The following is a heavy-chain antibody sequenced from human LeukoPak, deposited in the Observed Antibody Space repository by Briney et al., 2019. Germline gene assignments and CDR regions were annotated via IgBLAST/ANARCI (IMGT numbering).Heavy chain of an antibody. CDR1: GFIFSDHY. Sequence: GGSLRLSCAASGFIFSDHYMDWVRQATGKGLEWVGRTRNEANIYTTRYAASVKGRFTISRDDSKNSLYLQMNSLKTEDTAVYYCASPVGATTVRAFDIWGQGTMVTVSS. CDR3: ASPVGATTVRAFDI. D-gene: IGHD1-26*01. CDR2: TRNEANIYTT. V-gene: IGHV3-72*01. J-gene: IGHJ3*02.